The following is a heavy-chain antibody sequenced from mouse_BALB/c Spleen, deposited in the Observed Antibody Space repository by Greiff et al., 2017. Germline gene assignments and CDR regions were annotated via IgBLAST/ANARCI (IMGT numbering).Heavy chain of an antibody. CDR3: ARNGNAAWFAY. Sequence: EVKLVESGGGLVKPGGSLKLSCAASGFTFSSYAMSWVRQSPEKRLEWVAEISSGGSYTYYPDTVTGRFTISRDNAKNTLYLEMSSLRSEDTAMYYCARNGNAAWFAYWGQGTLVTVSA. D-gene: IGHD2-1*01. V-gene: IGHV5-9-4*01. J-gene: IGHJ3*01. CDR2: ISSGGSYT. CDR1: GFTFSSYA.